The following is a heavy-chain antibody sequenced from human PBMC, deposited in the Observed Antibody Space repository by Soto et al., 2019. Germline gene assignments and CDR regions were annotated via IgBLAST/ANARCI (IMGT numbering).Heavy chain of an antibody. Sequence: SETLSLTCTVSGGSISSGGYSWSWIGQHPGKGLEWIGYIYYSGINYYNPSLKSRVTISVDTSKNQFSLKLSSVNDADTAVYYCARGTKRLADYFDYWGQGTLVTVSS. CDR2: IYYSGIN. CDR3: ARGTKRLADYFDY. D-gene: IGHD3-3*02. CDR1: GGSISSGGYS. J-gene: IGHJ4*02. V-gene: IGHV4-31*03.